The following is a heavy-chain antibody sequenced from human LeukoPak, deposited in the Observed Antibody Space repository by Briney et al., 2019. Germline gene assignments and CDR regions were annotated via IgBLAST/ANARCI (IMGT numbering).Heavy chain of an antibody. CDR1: GFTVSSNY. CDR3: AKDRSSVSSGWYSDFDY. V-gene: IGHV3-53*01. CDR2: IYSGGSR. D-gene: IGHD6-19*01. Sequence: GGSLRLSCAASGFTVSSNYMSWVRQAPGKGLEWVSVIYSGGSRYYADSVKGRFTISRDNSKNTMYLQMNSLRAEDTAVYYCAKDRSSVSSGWYSDFDYWGQGALVTVSS. J-gene: IGHJ4*02.